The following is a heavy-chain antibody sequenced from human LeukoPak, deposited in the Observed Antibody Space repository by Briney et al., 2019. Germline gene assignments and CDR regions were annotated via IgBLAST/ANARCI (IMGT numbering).Heavy chain of an antibody. D-gene: IGHD3-22*01. CDR1: GFALSHYS. CDR3: ARVNYYDSSHGFDY. V-gene: IGHV3-21*01. CDR2: ISTTSAYI. J-gene: IGHJ4*02. Sequence: PGGSLRLSCAASGFALSHYSLTWVRQAPGKGLEWVSSISTTSAYIHYAESVKGRFSISRDNIDNVVYLQMNSLRVEDTAVYYCARVNYYDSSHGFDYWGQGTLVTVSS.